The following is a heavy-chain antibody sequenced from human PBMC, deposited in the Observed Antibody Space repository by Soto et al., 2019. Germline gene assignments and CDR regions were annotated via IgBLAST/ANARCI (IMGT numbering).Heavy chain of an antibody. CDR3: ARATPTTPRADNWYFDL. J-gene: IGHJ2*01. V-gene: IGHV1-8*01. Sequence: ASVKVSCKASGYTFTSYDINWVRQATGQGLEWMGWMNPNSGNTGYAQKFQGRVTMTRNTSISTAYMELSSLRSEDTAVYYCARATPTTPRADNWYFDLWGRGTLVTVSS. CDR2: MNPNSGNT. CDR1: GYTFTSYD. D-gene: IGHD4-17*01.